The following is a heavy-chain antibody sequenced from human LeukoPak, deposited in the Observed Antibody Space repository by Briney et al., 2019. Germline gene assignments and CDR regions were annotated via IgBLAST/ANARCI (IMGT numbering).Heavy chain of an antibody. CDR2: ITASSTAI. CDR1: GFTFNTYT. Sequence: GGSLRLSCAASGFTFNTYTMNWVRQAPGKGLEWVSSITASSTAIYSADSVKGRFTISRDSSKNTLFLQMNRLRPEDAAVYYCAKAPVTTCRGAYCYPFDYWGQGTLVTVSS. D-gene: IGHD2-21*01. CDR3: AKAPVTTCRGAYCYPFDY. V-gene: IGHV3-21*04. J-gene: IGHJ4*02.